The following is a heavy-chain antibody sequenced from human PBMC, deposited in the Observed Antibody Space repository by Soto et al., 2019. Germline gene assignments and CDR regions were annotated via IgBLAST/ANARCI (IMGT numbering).Heavy chain of an antibody. J-gene: IGHJ4*02. Sequence: EVQLVESGGGLVQPGGSLRLSCAASGFTFSSYWMHWVRQAPGKGLVWVSRIHSDGSSTSYAYSVKGRFTISRDNAKNTLYLQMTSLRPEDTAVYYCARAKQLGIDYWGQGTLFTVCS. CDR2: IHSDGSST. CDR1: GFTFSSYW. V-gene: IGHV3-74*01. CDR3: ARAKQLGIDY. D-gene: IGHD6-13*01.